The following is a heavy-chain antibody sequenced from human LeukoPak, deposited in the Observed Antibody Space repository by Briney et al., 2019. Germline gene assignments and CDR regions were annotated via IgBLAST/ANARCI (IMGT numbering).Heavy chain of an antibody. Sequence: GGSLRLSCAASGFTFSGYAMSWVRQAPGKGLEWVSAISGSGGSTYYADSVKGRFTISRDNSKNTLYLQMNSLRAEDTAVYYCANFIVVVPAAYNLTFDYWGQGTLVTVSS. J-gene: IGHJ4*02. V-gene: IGHV3-23*01. CDR2: ISGSGGST. CDR1: GFTFSGYA. D-gene: IGHD2-2*01. CDR3: ANFIVVVPAAYNLTFDY.